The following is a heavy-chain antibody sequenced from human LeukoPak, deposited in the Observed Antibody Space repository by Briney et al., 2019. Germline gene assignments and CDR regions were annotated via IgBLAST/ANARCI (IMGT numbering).Heavy chain of an antibody. CDR1: GFTFSSYS. J-gene: IGHJ4*02. CDR3: ACQPLLHY. Sequence: TGGSLRLSCAASGFTFSSYSMNWVRQAPGKGLEWVSYISSSSGTILYADSVKGRFTISRDNAKNSLYLQMNSLRAEDTAVYYCACQPLLHYWGQGTLVTVSS. CDR2: ISSSSGTI. V-gene: IGHV3-48*01. D-gene: IGHD2-2*01.